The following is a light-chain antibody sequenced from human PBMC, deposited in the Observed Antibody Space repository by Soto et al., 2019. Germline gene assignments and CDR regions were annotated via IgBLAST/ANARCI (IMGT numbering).Light chain of an antibody. CDR1: SSNIGSND. J-gene: IGLJ1*01. CDR3: GTWDSSLIAL. Sequence: QSALTQPPSVSAAPGQKLTISCSGNSSNIGSNDVSWYQQLPGKAPKLLIYENSQRPSGVPDRFSGSKSGTSATLGITGLQTGDEADYYCGTWDSSLIALFGTGTKVTVL. V-gene: IGLV1-51*02. CDR2: ENS.